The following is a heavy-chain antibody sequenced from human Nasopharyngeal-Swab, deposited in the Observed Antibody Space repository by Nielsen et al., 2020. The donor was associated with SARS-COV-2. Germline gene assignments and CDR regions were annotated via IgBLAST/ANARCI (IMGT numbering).Heavy chain of an antibody. D-gene: IGHD6-13*01. CDR2: INAGNGNT. Sequence: ASVKVSCKASGYTFTSYAMHWVRQAPGQRLEWMGWINAGNGNTKYSQKFQGRVTITRDTSASTACMELSSLRSEDTAVYYCARDPGNIYSSSWHGQTSYYYYGMDVWGQGATVTVSS. CDR3: ARDPGNIYSSSWHGQTSYYYYGMDV. J-gene: IGHJ6*02. CDR1: GYTFTSYA. V-gene: IGHV1-3*01.